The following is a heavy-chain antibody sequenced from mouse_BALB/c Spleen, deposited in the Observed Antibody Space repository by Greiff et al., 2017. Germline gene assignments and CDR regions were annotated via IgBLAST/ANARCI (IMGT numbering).Heavy chain of an antibody. J-gene: IGHJ3*01. CDR1: GFTFSSYG. CDR2: INSNGGST. V-gene: IGHV5-6-3*01. Sequence: DVMLVESGGGLVQPGGSLKLSCAASGFTFSSYGMSWVRQTPDKRLELVATINSNGGSTYYPDSVKGRFTISRDNAKNTLYLQMSSLKSEDTAMYYCARERGEAWFAYWGQGTLVTVSA. CDR3: ARERGEAWFAY.